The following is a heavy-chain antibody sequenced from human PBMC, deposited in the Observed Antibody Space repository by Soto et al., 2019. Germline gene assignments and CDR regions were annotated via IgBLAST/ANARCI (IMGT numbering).Heavy chain of an antibody. Sequence: SVKVSCKASGVTFNRQDMRWVRQAPGQGLEWMGGIIPMFGTPHYAEKFQDRVTITADESTGTAYLELSSLTSEDTAVYYCAPSEGRDGYSFDYWGPGILVTVSS. D-gene: IGHD5-12*01. CDR2: IIPMFGTP. J-gene: IGHJ4*02. CDR3: APSEGRDGYSFDY. V-gene: IGHV1-69*13. CDR1: GVTFNRQD.